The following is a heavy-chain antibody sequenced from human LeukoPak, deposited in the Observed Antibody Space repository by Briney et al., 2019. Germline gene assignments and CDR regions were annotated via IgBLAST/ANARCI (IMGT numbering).Heavy chain of an antibody. D-gene: IGHD1-26*01. CDR1: GGSFSGYY. V-gene: IGHV4-4*07. Sequence: PSETLSLTCAVYGGSFSGYYWSWIRQPAGKGLEWIGRIYTSGSTNYNPSLKSRVTMSVDTSKNQFSLKLSSVTAADTAVYYCARDSQEVGLDWFYYYYGMDVWGQGTTVTVSS. CDR2: IYTSGST. J-gene: IGHJ6*02. CDR3: ARDSQEVGLDWFYYYYGMDV.